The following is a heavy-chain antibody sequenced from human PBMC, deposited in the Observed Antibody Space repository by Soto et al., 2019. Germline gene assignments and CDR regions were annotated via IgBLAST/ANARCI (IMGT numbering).Heavy chain of an antibody. D-gene: IGHD3-22*01. CDR3: ARDRLNYYASSGFTYYFDY. CDR2: ISYDGSNK. CDR1: GFTFSSYA. J-gene: IGHJ4*02. V-gene: IGHV3-30-3*01. Sequence: GGSLRLSCAASGFTFSSYAMHWVRQAPGKGLEWVAVISYDGSNKYYADSVKGRFTISRDNSKNTLYLQMNSLRAEDTAVYYCARDRLNYYASSGFTYYFDYWGQGTLVTVSS.